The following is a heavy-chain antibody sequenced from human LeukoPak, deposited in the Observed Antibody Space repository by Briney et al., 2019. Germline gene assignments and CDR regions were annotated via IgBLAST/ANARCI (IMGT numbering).Heavy chain of an antibody. Sequence: PSETLSLTCTVSGDSISSGSYYWGWLRQPPGKGLEWIGSIFYSGSTYYNQSLKSRVTISVETSKNQFSLNLSSVTAADTAVYYCARPATVTTSFWYFDLWGRGTLVTVSS. CDR3: ARPATVTTSFWYFDL. CDR1: GDSISSGSYY. D-gene: IGHD4-17*01. V-gene: IGHV4-39*01. J-gene: IGHJ2*01. CDR2: IFYSGST.